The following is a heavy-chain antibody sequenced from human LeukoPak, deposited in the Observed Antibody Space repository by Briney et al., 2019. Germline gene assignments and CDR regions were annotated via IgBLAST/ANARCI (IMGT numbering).Heavy chain of an antibody. CDR1: GGSFSGYY. D-gene: IGHD3-22*01. CDR3: ARGMNYYDSSGYFLR. Sequence: SETLSLTFAVYGGSFSGYYWSWIRQPPGKGLEWIGEINHSGSTNYNPSLKSRVTISVDTSKNQFSLKLSSVTAADTAVYYCARGMNYYDSSGYFLRWGQGTLVTVSS. CDR2: INHSGST. J-gene: IGHJ4*02. V-gene: IGHV4-34*01.